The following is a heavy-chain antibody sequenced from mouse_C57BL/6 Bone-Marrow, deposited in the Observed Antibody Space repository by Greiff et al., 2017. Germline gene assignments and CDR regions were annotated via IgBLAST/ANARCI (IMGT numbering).Heavy chain of an antibody. V-gene: IGHV2-6-7*01. Sequence: VKLVESGPGLVAPSQSLSITCTVSGFSLTGYGVNWVRQPPGKGLEWLGMIWGGGSTDYNSALKSRLSISKYNSKSQVFLKMNSLQTDDTARYYCARDVYYGSLCAMDYWGQGTSVTVSS. CDR2: IWGGGST. CDR1: GFSLTGYG. D-gene: IGHD2-1*01. J-gene: IGHJ4*01. CDR3: ARDVYYGSLCAMDY.